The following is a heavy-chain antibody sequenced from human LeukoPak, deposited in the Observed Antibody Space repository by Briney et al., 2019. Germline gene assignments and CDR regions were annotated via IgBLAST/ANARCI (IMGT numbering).Heavy chain of an antibody. D-gene: IGHD3-9*01. CDR1: GYTFTRFA. J-gene: IGHJ4*02. V-gene: IGHV7-4-1*02. CDR2: INTNTGNP. Sequence: ASVKVSCKASGYTFTRFAMNWVRQAPGQGLEWMGWINTNTGNPTYAQGFTGRFVFSLDTSVSTAYLQISSLKAEDTAVYYCARGLRLVPFDYWGQGTLVTVSS. CDR3: ARGLRLVPFDY.